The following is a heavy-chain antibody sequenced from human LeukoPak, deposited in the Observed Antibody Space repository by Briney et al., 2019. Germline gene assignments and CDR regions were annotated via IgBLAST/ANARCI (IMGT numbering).Heavy chain of an antibody. CDR1: GYTLTELS. CDR2: FDPEDGET. J-gene: IGHJ6*03. D-gene: IGHD3-10*01. V-gene: IGHV1-24*01. CDR3: ARFFRVSAQYYYYYMDV. Sequence: ASVKVSFKVSGYTLTELSMHWVRQAPGKGLEWMGGFDPEDGETIYAQKFQGRVTMTEDTSTDTAYMELSSLRSEDTAVYYCARFFRVSAQYYYYYMDVWGKGTTVTVSS.